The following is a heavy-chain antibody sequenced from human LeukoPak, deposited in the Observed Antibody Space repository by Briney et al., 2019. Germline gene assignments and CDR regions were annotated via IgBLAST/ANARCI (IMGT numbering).Heavy chain of an antibody. V-gene: IGHV3-66*01. CDR2: IYSGGNR. CDR3: AGGGYLGY. J-gene: IGHJ1*01. Sequence: GGSLRLSCSASGFTVSSHFMTWVRRAPGKGLEWVSIIYSGGNRFYSDSVKGRFTISRDNSRNTVLLQMNDLRPEDTGVYSCAGGGYLGYWGHGTLVTVSS. D-gene: IGHD2-15*01. CDR1: GFTVSSHF.